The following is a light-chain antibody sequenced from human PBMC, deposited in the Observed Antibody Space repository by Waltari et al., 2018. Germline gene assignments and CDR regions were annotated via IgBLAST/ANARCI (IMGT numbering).Light chain of an antibody. J-gene: IGKJ4*01. V-gene: IGKV4-1*01. Sequence: EIVMTQSPESLAVSLGERATINCKSSQSVLKSSTNKNYLAWYQHRPGQAPKLLFYWSSTRDSGVPDRFSTSGSGTDFTLTISSLQAEDVAVYYCQQYYNAPVTFGGGTKMEIK. CDR1: QSVLKSSTNKNY. CDR3: QQYYNAPVT. CDR2: WSS.